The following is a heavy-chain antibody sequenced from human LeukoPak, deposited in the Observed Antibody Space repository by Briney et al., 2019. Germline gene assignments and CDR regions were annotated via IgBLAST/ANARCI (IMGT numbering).Heavy chain of an antibody. Sequence: GGSLRLSCAASGFTFSSYWMSWVRQAPGKELEWVANIKQDGSEKYYVDSVKGRFTISRDNAKNSLYLQMNSLRAEDAAVYYCARDRGYSYGYYFDYWGQGTLVTVSS. CDR2: IKQDGSEK. V-gene: IGHV3-7*01. D-gene: IGHD5-18*01. J-gene: IGHJ4*02. CDR3: ARDRGYSYGYYFDY. CDR1: GFTFSSYW.